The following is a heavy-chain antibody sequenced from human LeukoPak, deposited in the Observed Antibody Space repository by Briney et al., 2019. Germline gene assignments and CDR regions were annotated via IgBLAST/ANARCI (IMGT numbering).Heavy chain of an antibody. CDR3: ARSQSSSWPYYYYYYGMDV. J-gene: IGHJ6*02. Sequence: ASVKVSCKASGYTFTSYGISWVRQAPGQGLEWMGWISAYNGNTNYAQKLQGRVTMTTDTPTSTAYMELRSLRSDDTAVYYCARSQSSSWPYYYYYYGMDVWGQGTTVTVSS. CDR1: GYTFTSYG. D-gene: IGHD6-13*01. V-gene: IGHV1-18*01. CDR2: ISAYNGNT.